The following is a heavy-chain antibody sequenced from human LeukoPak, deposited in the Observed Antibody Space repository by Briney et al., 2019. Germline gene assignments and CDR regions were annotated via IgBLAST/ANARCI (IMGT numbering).Heavy chain of an antibody. CDR2: IYYSGST. CDR3: ARQPWHFDY. CDR1: GGSISSYY. V-gene: IGHV4-59*01. Sequence: PSETLSLTCTVSGGSISSYYWSWIRQPPGKGLEWIGYIYYSGSTNYNPSLKSRVTISVDTSKNQFSLKLTSVTAADTAMYYCARQPWHFDYWGQGTLVTVSS. D-gene: IGHD6-19*01. J-gene: IGHJ4*02.